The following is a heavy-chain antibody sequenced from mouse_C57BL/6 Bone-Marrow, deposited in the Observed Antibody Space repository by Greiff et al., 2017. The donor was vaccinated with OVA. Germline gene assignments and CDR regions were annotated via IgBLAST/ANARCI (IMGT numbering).Heavy chain of an antibody. Sequence: QVQLQQPGAELVKPGASVKLSCKASGYTFTSYWMQWVKQRPGQGLEWIGEIDPSDSYTNYNQKFKGKATLTVDASSSTAYMQLSSLTSEDSAVYYCARGVYYYGSSYDWGQGTTLTVSS. J-gene: IGHJ2*01. CDR1: GYTFTSYW. CDR2: IDPSDSYT. D-gene: IGHD1-1*01. CDR3: ARGVYYYGSSYD. V-gene: IGHV1-50*01.